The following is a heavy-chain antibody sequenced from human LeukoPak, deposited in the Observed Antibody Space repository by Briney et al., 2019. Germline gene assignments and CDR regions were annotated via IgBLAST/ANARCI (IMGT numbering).Heavy chain of an antibody. CDR2: MYNIGNT. Sequence: SETLSLTCTVTSGSINSYYWGWVRQPAGKALEWIGRMYNIGNTDYNSSLKSRVTMSVDTSKAQFSLKLSSVTAADSAVYYCARGVHCTTASCQGSYMDVWGKGTTVIVSS. CDR1: SGSINSYY. V-gene: IGHV4-4*07. CDR3: ARGVHCTTASCQGSYMDV. D-gene: IGHD2/OR15-2a*01. J-gene: IGHJ6*03.